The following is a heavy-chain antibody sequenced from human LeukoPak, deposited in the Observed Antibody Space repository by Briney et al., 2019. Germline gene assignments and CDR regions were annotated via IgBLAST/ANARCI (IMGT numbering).Heavy chain of an antibody. J-gene: IGHJ3*02. D-gene: IGHD2-2*01. CDR3: AGDQCSSTSCYGPDAFDI. V-gene: IGHV3-21*01. CDR1: GFTFSTYS. CDR2: ISSSSSYI. Sequence: PGGSLRLSCAASGFTFSTYSMNWVRQAPGKGLVWVSSISSSSSYIYYADSVKGRFTISRDNAKNSLYLQMNSLRAEDTAVYYCAGDQCSSTSCYGPDAFDIWGQGTMVTVSS.